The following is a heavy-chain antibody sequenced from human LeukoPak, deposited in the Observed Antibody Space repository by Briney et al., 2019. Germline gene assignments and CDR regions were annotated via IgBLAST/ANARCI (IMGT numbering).Heavy chain of an antibody. Sequence: GGSLRLSCAASGLSFSNYAMYWVRQAPGKGLEWVSAIGGTGGNIFYTDSVKGRFTISRDNSKNTLYLQMNSLRAEDTAVYYCARVGAVTGAFDYWGQGTLVTASS. CDR3: ARVGAVTGAFDY. V-gene: IGHV3-23*01. CDR2: IGGTGGNI. CDR1: GLSFSNYA. D-gene: IGHD2-8*02. J-gene: IGHJ4*02.